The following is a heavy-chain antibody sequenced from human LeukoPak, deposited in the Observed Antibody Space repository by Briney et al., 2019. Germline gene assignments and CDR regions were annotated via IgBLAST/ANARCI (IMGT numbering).Heavy chain of an antibody. CDR1: GGTFSSYA. Sequence: ASVKVSCKASGGTFSSYAISWVRQAPGQGLEWMGGIIPIFGTANYAQKFQGRVTITADESTSTAYMELSSLRSEDTAVYYCARRARENRAYHFDYWGQGTLVTVSS. V-gene: IGHV1-69*13. CDR2: IIPIFGTA. D-gene: IGHD2-2*01. CDR3: ARRARENRAYHFDY. J-gene: IGHJ4*02.